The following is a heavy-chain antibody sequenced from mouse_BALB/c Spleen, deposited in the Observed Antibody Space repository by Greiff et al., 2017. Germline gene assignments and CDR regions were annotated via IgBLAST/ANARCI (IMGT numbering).Heavy chain of an antibody. V-gene: IGHV5-4*02. Sequence: EVQGVESGGGLVKPGGSLKLSCAASGFTFSDYYMYWVRQTPEKRLEWVATISDGGSYTYYPDSVKGRFTISSDNAKNNLYLQMSSLKSEDTAMYYCASHYYGSSWFAYWGQGTLVTVSA. CDR3: ASHYYGSSWFAY. D-gene: IGHD1-1*01. CDR1: GFTFSDYY. CDR2: ISDGGSYT. J-gene: IGHJ3*01.